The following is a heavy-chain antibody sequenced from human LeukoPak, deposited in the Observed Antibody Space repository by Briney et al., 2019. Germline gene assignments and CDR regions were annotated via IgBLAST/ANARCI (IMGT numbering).Heavy chain of an antibody. CDR3: TRVTYYYGSGSYDY. J-gene: IGHJ4*02. D-gene: IGHD3-10*01. CDR1: GFTFGDYA. CDR2: IRSKAYGGTT. V-gene: IGHV3-49*04. Sequence: GRSLRLSCTASGFTFGDYAMSWVRQAPGKGLEWVGFIRSKAYGGTTEYAASVKGRFTISRDDSKSIAYLQTNSLKTEDTAVYYCTRVTYYYGSGSYDYWGQGTLVTVSS.